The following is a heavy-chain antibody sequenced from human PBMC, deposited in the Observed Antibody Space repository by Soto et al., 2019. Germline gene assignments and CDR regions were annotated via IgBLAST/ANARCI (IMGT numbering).Heavy chain of an antibody. D-gene: IGHD6-19*01. CDR1: GFAVSSKY. CDR3: VQTTGWPSFDF. V-gene: IGHV3-53*01. J-gene: IGHJ4*02. CDR2: IYGGGTT. Sequence: EVQLVESGGGWIKPGGSLTLSCAASGFAVSSKYMTWVRQAPGKGLEWVSVIYGGGTTYYADSMKGRFTISRDTSKNTLDLQMNILRAEDTAVYYCVQTTGWPSFDFWGEGTLVPVSS.